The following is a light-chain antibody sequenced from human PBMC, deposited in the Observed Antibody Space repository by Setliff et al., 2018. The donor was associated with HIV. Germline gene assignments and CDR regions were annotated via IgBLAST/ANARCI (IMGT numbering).Light chain of an antibody. V-gene: IGLV2-14*03. CDR3: SSYTSSNTYV. CDR1: SSDVGDYNY. J-gene: IGLJ1*01. CDR2: DVS. Sequence: QSALTQPASVSGSPGQSITISCTGTSSDVGDYNYVSWYQQHPGKAPKLMIYDVSNRPSGVSNRFSGSKSGNTASLTISGLQAEDEAYYYCSSYTSSNTYVLGTGTKVTVL.